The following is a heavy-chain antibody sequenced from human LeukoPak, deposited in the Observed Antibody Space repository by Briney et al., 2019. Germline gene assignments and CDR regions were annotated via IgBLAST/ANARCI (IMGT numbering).Heavy chain of an antibody. CDR2: ISSSSSYI. J-gene: IGHJ3*02. CDR3: ASTYCSSTSCYDAFDI. CDR1: GFTFSSYS. D-gene: IGHD2-2*01. Sequence: GGSLRLSCAASGFTFSSYSMNWVRQAPGKGLEWVSSISSSSSYIYYADSVKGRFTISRDNAKNSLYLQMNSLRAEDTAVYYCASTYCSSTSCYDAFDIWGQGTMVTVSS. V-gene: IGHV3-21*01.